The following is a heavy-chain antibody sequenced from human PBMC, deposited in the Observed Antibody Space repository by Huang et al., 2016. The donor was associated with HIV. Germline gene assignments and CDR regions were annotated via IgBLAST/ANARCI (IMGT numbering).Heavy chain of an antibody. Sequence: QLQLQESGPGLVKPSETLSLTCTVSGGPISSSSYYWGWIRQPPGKGLEWIGSIYYSGSTNDNPSLKSRVTISVDTSKNQFSLKLSSVTAADTAVYYCASLWFGDDAFDIWGQGTMVTVSS. V-gene: IGHV4-39*01. CDR3: ASLWFGDDAFDI. CDR2: IYYSGST. CDR1: GGPISSSSYY. J-gene: IGHJ3*02. D-gene: IGHD3-10*01.